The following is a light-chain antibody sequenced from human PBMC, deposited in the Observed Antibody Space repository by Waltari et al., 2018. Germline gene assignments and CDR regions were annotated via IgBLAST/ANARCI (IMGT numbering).Light chain of an antibody. CDR3: QQRSNWTPHT. CDR1: QSVGTY. CDR2: DAS. J-gene: IGKJ2*01. Sequence: EIVLTQSPATLSLSPGETATLSCRASQSVGTYLAWYQQKPGQAPRLLIYDASNRATGIPDRLRGSGSGTDFTLTISSLEAEDFAVYYCQQRSNWTPHTFGQGARLEIK. V-gene: IGKV3-11*01.